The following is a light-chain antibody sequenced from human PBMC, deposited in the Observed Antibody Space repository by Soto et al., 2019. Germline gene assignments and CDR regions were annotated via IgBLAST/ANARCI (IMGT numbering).Light chain of an antibody. V-gene: IGKV1-5*03. CDR2: KAS. CDR3: QHYNSYSEA. CDR1: QTISGW. Sequence: DIQMTQPPSTLSASVGAPVPITCRASQTISGWLAWYQQKPGKAPKLLIYKASTLKSGVPSRFSGSGSGTEFTLTISSLQPDDFATYYCQHYNSYSEAFGQGTKVDIK. J-gene: IGKJ1*01.